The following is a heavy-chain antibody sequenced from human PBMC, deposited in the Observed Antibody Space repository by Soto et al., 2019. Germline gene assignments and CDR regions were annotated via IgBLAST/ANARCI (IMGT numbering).Heavy chain of an antibody. CDR1: GYTFTSYG. Sequence: ASVKVSCKASGYTFTSYGISWVRQAPGQGLEWMGWISAYNGNTNYAQKLQGRVTMTTDTSTSTAYMELRSLRSDDTAVYYCASGPGPTNYDDILTGPQGVFDSWGQGTRVTVSS. CDR3: ASGPGPTNYDDILTGPQGVFDS. V-gene: IGHV1-18*01. D-gene: IGHD3-9*01. CDR2: ISAYNGNT. J-gene: IGHJ4*02.